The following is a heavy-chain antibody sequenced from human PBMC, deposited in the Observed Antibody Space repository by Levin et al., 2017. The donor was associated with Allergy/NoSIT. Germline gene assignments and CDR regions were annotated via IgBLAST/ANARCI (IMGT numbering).Heavy chain of an antibody. V-gene: IGHV3-21*01. CDR3: ARVLIDAGMDG. Sequence: GGSLRLSCAASGFTFSSYNMNWVRQAPGKGLEWVSSISSSSSYIYYADSVKGRFTISRDNAKNSLYLQMNSLRAEGTAVYYCARVLIDAGMDGWGKGTTVTVSS. CDR1: GFTFSSYN. D-gene: IGHD3-16*01. J-gene: IGHJ6*04. CDR2: ISSSSSYI.